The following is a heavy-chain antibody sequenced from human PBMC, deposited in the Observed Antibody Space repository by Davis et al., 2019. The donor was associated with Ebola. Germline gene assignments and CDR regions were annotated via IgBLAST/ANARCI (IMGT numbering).Heavy chain of an antibody. CDR1: GFTFSSYA. J-gene: IGHJ6*03. CDR3: AKDFWSGYSLFHYYYYMDV. D-gene: IGHD3-3*01. Sequence: GESLKISCAASGFTFSSYAMSWVRQAPGKGLEWVSAISGSGGSTYYADSVKGRFTISRDNSKNTLYLQMNSLRAEDTAVYYCAKDFWSGYSLFHYYYYMDVWGKGTTVTVSS. CDR2: ISGSGGST. V-gene: IGHV3-23*01.